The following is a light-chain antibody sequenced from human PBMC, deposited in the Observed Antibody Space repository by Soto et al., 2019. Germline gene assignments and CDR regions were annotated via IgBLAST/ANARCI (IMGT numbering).Light chain of an antibody. CDR2: AAS. Sequence: EIVITQSPATLSFFPRERGTLSCRASQSVSSNLAWYHQKPGQAPRLLIYAASTRATGVPARFSGSGSGTEFTLTISSLQSEDFAVYYCQQYENWPYTFGQGTKVDIK. V-gene: IGKV3-15*01. J-gene: IGKJ2*01. CDR3: QQYENWPYT. CDR1: QSVSSN.